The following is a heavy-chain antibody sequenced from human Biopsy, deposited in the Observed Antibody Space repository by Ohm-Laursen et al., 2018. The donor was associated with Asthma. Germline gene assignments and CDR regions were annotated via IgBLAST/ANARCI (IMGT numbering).Heavy chain of an antibody. CDR3: VRGSSSWHHGPFHYYYGLDV. V-gene: IGHV4-39*01. J-gene: IGHJ6*02. CDR1: GGYMRSGNYY. CDR2: IYYSGTT. D-gene: IGHD6-13*01. Sequence: GTLSLTCGLSSGSGGYMRSGNYYWGWIRQPPGKGLEWIGSIYYSGTTYYNPSLEIRVTVSADTSKNQFSLKLTSVTAADTAVYYCVRGSSSWHHGPFHYYYGLDVWGQGTTATVSS.